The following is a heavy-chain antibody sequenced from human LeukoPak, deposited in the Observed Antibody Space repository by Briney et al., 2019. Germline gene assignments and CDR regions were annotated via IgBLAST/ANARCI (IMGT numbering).Heavy chain of an antibody. Sequence: GGSLRLSCAASGFTFNTYAMSWVRQAPGKGLEWVSAISGSGGSTYYADSVKGRFTISGDNSKNTLYLQMNSLRAEDTAVYYCAKGRQGGTDFDYWGQGTLVTVS. CDR3: AKGRQGGTDFDY. J-gene: IGHJ4*02. V-gene: IGHV3-23*01. CDR2: ISGSGGST. D-gene: IGHD1-1*01. CDR1: GFTFNTYA.